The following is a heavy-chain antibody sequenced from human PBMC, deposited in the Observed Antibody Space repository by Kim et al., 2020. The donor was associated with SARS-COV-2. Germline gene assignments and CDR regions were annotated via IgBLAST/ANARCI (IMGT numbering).Heavy chain of an antibody. CDR3: AGFWSGYYVSAP. CDR1: GFTVSSNY. CDR2: IYSGGST. J-gene: IGHJ5*02. Sequence: GGSLRLSCAASGFTVSSNYMSWVRQAPGKGLEWVSVIYSGGSTYYADSVKGRFTISRDNSKNTLYLQMNSLRAEDTAVYYCAGFWSGYYVSAPWGQGTLVTVSS. V-gene: IGHV3-66*01. D-gene: IGHD3-3*01.